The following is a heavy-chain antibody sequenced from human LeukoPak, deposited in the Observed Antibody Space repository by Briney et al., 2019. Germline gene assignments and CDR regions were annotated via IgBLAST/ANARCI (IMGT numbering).Heavy chain of an antibody. J-gene: IGHJ4*02. CDR1: GYSISSGYY. CDR3: ARDDDYGDYLY. Sequence: SETLSLTCTVSGYSISSGYYWGWIRQPSGKGLEWIGSIYHSGSTYYNPSLKSRVTIPVDTSKNQFSLKLSSVTAADTAVYYCARDDDYGDYLYWGQGTLVTVSS. V-gene: IGHV4-38-2*02. CDR2: IYHSGST. D-gene: IGHD4-17*01.